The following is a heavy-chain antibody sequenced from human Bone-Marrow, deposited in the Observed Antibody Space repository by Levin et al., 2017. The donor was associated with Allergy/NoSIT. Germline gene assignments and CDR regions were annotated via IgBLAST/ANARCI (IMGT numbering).Heavy chain of an antibody. V-gene: IGHV3-15*01. D-gene: IGHD2-15*01. Sequence: GESLKISCAASGFTFSNIWVSWVRQAPGKGLEWVGRIKSKTDGGTPDYAAPVRGRFTISRDDSKNTVSLQMNNVETEDTAVYYCATQPYCSGSRCTNYYFDYWGQGTLITVSS. CDR1: GFTFSNIW. CDR2: IKSKTDGGTP. J-gene: IGHJ4*02. CDR3: ATQPYCSGSRCTNYYFDY.